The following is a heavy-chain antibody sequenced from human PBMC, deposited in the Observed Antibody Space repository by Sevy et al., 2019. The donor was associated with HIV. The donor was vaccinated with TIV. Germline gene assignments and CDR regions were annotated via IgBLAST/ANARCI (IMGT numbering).Heavy chain of an antibody. Sequence: ASVKVSCKASGYTFTSYGISWVRQAPGQGLEWMGWISAYNGNTNYAQKLQGRVTMTTDTSTGTAYMELRSLRSDDTAVYYCARKGSSGYYGGYYFDYWGQGTLVTVSS. CDR2: ISAYNGNT. CDR3: ARKGSSGYYGGYYFDY. V-gene: IGHV1-18*04. J-gene: IGHJ4*02. CDR1: GYTFTSYG. D-gene: IGHD3-22*01.